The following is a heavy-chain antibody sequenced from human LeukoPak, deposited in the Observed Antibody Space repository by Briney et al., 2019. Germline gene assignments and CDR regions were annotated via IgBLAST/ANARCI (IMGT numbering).Heavy chain of an antibody. CDR1: GFTFSSCW. J-gene: IGHJ5*02. CDR3: AKDPDDYYGSGSHPSFDP. CDR2: INSDGSST. D-gene: IGHD3-10*01. Sequence: GGSLRLSCAASGFTFSSCWMHWVRQAPGKGLVWVSRINSDGSSTSYADSVKGRFTISRDNSKNTLYLQMNSLRAEDTAVYYCAKDPDDYYGSGSHPSFDPWGQGTLVTVSS. V-gene: IGHV3-74*01.